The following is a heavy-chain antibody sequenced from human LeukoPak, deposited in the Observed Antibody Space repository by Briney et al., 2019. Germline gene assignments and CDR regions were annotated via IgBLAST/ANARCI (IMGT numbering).Heavy chain of an antibody. CDR2: IWYDGSNK. CDR3: ARGTLAAAFFFDY. J-gene: IGHJ4*02. V-gene: IGHV3-33*01. D-gene: IGHD6-13*01. CDR1: GFTFSSYG. Sequence: GGSLRLSCAASGFTFSSYGMHWVRQAPDKGLEWVAVIWYDGSNKYYADSVKGRFTISRDNSKNTLYLQMNSLRAEDTAVYYCARGTLAAAFFFDYWGQGTLVTVSS.